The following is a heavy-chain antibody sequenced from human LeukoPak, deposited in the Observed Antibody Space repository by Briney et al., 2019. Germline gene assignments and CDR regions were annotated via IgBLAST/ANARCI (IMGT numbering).Heavy chain of an antibody. CDR3: ASDSYGNY. Sequence: PSETLSLTCTVSGGPISSSSYYWGWIRQPPGKGLEWIGSIYYSGSTYYNPSLKSRVTISVDTSKNQFSLKLSSVTAADTAVYYCASDSYGNYWGQGTLVTVSS. CDR2: IYYSGST. D-gene: IGHD5-18*01. CDR1: GGPISSSSYY. V-gene: IGHV4-39*01. J-gene: IGHJ4*02.